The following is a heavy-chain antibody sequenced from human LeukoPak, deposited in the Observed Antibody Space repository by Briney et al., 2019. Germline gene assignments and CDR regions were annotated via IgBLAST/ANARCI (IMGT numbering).Heavy chain of an antibody. D-gene: IGHD3-16*01. CDR3: ARWGSADYGDY. CDR2: INHSGST. CDR1: GGSFSGYY. V-gene: IGHV4-34*01. J-gene: IGHJ4*02. Sequence: SETLFLTCAVYGGSFSGYYWSWIRQPPGKGLEWIGEINHSGSTNYNPSLKSRVTISVDTSKNQFPLNLRSVTAADTAVYYCARWGSADYGDYWGQGTLVTVSS.